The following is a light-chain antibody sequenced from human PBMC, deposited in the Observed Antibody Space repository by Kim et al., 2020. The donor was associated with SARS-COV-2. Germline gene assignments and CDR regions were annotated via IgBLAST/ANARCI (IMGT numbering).Light chain of an antibody. J-gene: IGKJ4*01. CDR3: QQRSNRPPLT. CDR1: HRGDNC. V-gene: IGKV3-11*01. CDR2: DAY. Sequence: SPGESATLSCRAYHRGDNCLAVYPENTGQPPRLHISDAYNRATDTPASFRGSVSETDFTLIISSVEPGCYAVYYCQQRSNRPPLTFGGGTKVDIK.